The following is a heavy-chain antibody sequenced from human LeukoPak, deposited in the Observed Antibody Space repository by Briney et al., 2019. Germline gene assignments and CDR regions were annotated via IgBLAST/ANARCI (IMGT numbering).Heavy chain of an antibody. V-gene: IGHV3-11*04. CDR2: ISSSGSTI. Sequence: GGSLRLSCAASGFTFSDYCMSWIRQAPGKGLEWVSYISSSGSTIYYADSVKGRFTISRDNAKNSLYLQMNSLRAEDTAVYYCARVSTMVRGPYFDYWGQGTLVTVSS. CDR3: ARVSTMVRGPYFDY. D-gene: IGHD3-10*01. J-gene: IGHJ4*02. CDR1: GFTFSDYC.